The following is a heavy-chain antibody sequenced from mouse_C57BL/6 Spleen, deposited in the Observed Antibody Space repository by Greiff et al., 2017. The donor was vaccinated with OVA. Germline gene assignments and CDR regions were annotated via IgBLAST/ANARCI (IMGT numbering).Heavy chain of an antibody. V-gene: IGHV2-2*01. CDR1: GFSLTSYG. D-gene: IGHD4-1*01. CDR3: ASSTLTGTWFAY. Sequence: VQLQQSGPGLVQPSQSLSITCTVSGFSLTSYGVHWVRQSPGKGLEWLGVIWSGGSTDYNASFISRLSISNDNYKSQIFFKMNSQQADDTAIYYCASSTLTGTWFAYWGQGTLVTVSA. CDR2: IWSGGST. J-gene: IGHJ3*01.